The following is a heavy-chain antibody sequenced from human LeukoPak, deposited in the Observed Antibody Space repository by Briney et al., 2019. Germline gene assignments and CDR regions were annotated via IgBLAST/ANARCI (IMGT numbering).Heavy chain of an antibody. V-gene: IGHV3-23*01. Sequence: PGGSLRLSCAASGFTFSSYAMSWVRQAPGKGLEWVSAISGSGGSTYYADSVKGRFTISRDNSKNTLYLQMNSLRAEDTAVYYCAKGSDYGGNSPHYFDYWGQGTLVTVSS. CDR2: ISGSGGST. CDR1: GFTFSSYA. J-gene: IGHJ4*02. D-gene: IGHD4-23*01. CDR3: AKGSDYGGNSPHYFDY.